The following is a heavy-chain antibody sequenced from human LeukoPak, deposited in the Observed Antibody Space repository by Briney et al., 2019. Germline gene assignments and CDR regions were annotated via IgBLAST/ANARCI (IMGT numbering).Heavy chain of an antibody. CDR1: GFTFSSYA. CDR2: ISSSSSTI. D-gene: IGHD1-26*01. CDR3: ARDLMYSGSYSALGAFDI. V-gene: IGHV3-48*04. J-gene: IGHJ3*02. Sequence: GGSLRLSCAASGFTFSSYAMSWVRQAPGKGLEWVSYISSSSSTIYYADSVKGRFTISRDNAKNSLYLQMNSLRAEDTAVYYCARDLMYSGSYSALGAFDIWGQGTMVTVSS.